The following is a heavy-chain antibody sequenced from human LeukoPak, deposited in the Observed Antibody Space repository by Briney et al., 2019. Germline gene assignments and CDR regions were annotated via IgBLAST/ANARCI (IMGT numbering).Heavy chain of an antibody. CDR3: AKGRGAFDI. D-gene: IGHD3-10*01. Sequence: GRSLRLSCLASGFTFSSYGMHGVRQDPGKGLEWVAVISNDGSNKYYADSVKGRFTISRDNSKNTLYPQMNSLRAEDTAVYYCAKGRGAFDIWGQGTMVTVSS. V-gene: IGHV3-30*18. J-gene: IGHJ3*02. CDR1: GFTFSSYG. CDR2: ISNDGSNK.